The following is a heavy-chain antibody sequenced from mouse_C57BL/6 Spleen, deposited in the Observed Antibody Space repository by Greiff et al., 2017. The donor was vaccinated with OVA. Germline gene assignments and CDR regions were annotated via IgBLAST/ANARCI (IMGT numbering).Heavy chain of an antibody. CDR1: GFTFSSYA. D-gene: IGHD2-12*01. CDR2: ISDGGSYT. Sequence: DVMLVESGGGLVKPGGSLKLSCAASGFTFSSYAMSWVRQTPEKRLEWVATISDGGSYTDYPDNVKGRFTISRDNAKNNLYLQMSHLKSEDTAMYYCARDYDSLFAYWGQGTLVTVSA. V-gene: IGHV5-4*01. CDR3: ARDYDSLFAY. J-gene: IGHJ3*01.